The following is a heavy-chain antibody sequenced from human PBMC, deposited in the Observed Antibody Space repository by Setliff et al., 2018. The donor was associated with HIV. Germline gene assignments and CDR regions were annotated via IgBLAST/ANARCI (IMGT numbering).Heavy chain of an antibody. D-gene: IGHD6-19*01. Sequence: PSETLSLTCTVSGDSISGYYWSWIRRPPGQGLEWIGYIYSSGTTNYNPSLRSRLTISLDTSEKQFSLKLTSVTAADTAIYYRARGRGFSSGSYTFDYWGQGTLVTVS. CDR2: IYSSGTT. CDR3: ARGRGFSSGSYTFDY. CDR1: GDSISGYY. J-gene: IGHJ4*02. V-gene: IGHV4-59*01.